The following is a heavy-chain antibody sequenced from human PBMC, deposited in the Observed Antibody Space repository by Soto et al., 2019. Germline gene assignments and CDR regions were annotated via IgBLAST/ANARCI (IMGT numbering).Heavy chain of an antibody. Sequence: QVHLVQSGAEVKKPGSSVKVSCKASGGTFTSNTINWVRQAPGQGLEWLGGIIPILGIANYAQQCQGRVTSTAGKAPSTDYIALGSLRTENTAVYFSATGRDSGWATFDMWGKGTMVTLSS. V-gene: IGHV1-69*02. CDR1: GGTFTSNT. CDR3: ATGRDSGWATFDM. CDR2: IIPILGIA. J-gene: IGHJ3*02. D-gene: IGHD3-22*01.